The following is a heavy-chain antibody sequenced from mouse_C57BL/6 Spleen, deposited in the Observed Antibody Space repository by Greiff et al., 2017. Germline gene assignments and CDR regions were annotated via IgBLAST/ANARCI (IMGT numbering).Heavy chain of an antibody. D-gene: IGHD2-3*01. CDR2: IWSDGST. V-gene: IGHV2-6-1*01. CDR1: GFSLTSYG. CDR3: ARHSDDGYYYFDY. Sequence: VKLMESGPGLVAPSQSLSITCTVSGFSLTSYGVHWVRQPPGKGLEWLVVIWSDGSTTYNSALKSRLSISKDNSKSQVFLKMNSLQTDDTAMYYCARHSDDGYYYFDYWGQGTTRTVSS. J-gene: IGHJ2*01.